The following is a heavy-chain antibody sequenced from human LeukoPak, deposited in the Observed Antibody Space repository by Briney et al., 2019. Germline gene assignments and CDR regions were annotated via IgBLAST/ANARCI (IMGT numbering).Heavy chain of an antibody. CDR2: ISYDGSNK. Sequence: GGSLRLSCAASGFSFSSYGMHWVRQAPGKGLEWVALISYDGSNKYYADSVKGRFTISRDNSKNTLYLQMDSLRAEDTAVYYCAKEITRPNRAVAGLNYWGQGALVTVSS. CDR1: GFSFSSYG. V-gene: IGHV3-30*18. J-gene: IGHJ4*02. CDR3: AKEITRPNRAVAGLNY. D-gene: IGHD6-19*01.